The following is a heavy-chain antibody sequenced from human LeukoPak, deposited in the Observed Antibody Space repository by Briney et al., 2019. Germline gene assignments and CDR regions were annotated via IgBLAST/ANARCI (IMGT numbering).Heavy chain of an antibody. CDR3: ARDRGNDYFDS. J-gene: IGHJ4*02. CDR1: GFPFSSYW. Sequence: GGSLRLSCVASGFPFSSYWMTWVRQAPGKRPEWVSSLTDSGGTTYYADSVKGRFTVSRDNSKNTVYLQINSLRVEDTAVYYCARDRGNDYFDSWGQGTLVTVSS. V-gene: IGHV3-23*01. CDR2: LTDSGGTT.